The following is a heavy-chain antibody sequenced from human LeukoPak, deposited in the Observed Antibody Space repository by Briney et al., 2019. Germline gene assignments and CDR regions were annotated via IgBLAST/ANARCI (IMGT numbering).Heavy chain of an antibody. D-gene: IGHD3-3*01. CDR3: ARAWGTYYDFWSGYYYNWFDP. CDR1: GYTFTSYD. V-gene: IGHV1-8*03. J-gene: IGHJ5*02. CDR2: MNPNSGNT. Sequence: ASVKVSCKASGYTFTSYDINWVRQATGQGLEWMGWMNPNSGNTGYAQKFQGRVTITRNTSISTAYMEPSSLRSEDTAVYYCARAWGTYYDFWSGYYYNWFDPWGQGTLVTVSS.